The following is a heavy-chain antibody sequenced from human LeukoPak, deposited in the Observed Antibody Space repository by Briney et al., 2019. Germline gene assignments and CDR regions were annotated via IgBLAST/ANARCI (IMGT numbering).Heavy chain of an antibody. Sequence: GGSLRLSCAASVFIFDDYDMNWVRQAPRKGLEWVSGINWNGGSTGYADSVKGRFTISRDNAKNSLYLQMNSLRAEDTALYYCARDYDYGDYPGYWGQGTLVTVSS. V-gene: IGHV3-20*04. CDR1: VFIFDDYD. CDR2: INWNGGST. CDR3: ARDYDYGDYPGY. D-gene: IGHD4-17*01. J-gene: IGHJ4*02.